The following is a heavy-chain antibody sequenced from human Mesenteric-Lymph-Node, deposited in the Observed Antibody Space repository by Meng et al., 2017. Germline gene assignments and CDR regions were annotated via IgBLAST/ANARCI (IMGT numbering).Heavy chain of an antibody. CDR3: ARRRGGSGRDC. V-gene: IGHV4-39*01. CDR2: IYHSGST. J-gene: IGHJ4*02. Sequence: QGQLQESGQGLVKPSETLSLTCTVSGCSISSNGYYWDWVRQPPGKGLEWIGAIYHSGSTSYNPSLQSRVTMFVDTSKNQFSLMLTSVTATDTAVYYCARRRGGSGRDCWGQGTLVTVSS. CDR1: GCSISSNGYY. D-gene: IGHD3-10*01.